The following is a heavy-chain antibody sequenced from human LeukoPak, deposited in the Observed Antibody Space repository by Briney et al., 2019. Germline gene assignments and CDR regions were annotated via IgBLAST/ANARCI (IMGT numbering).Heavy chain of an antibody. CDR1: GGSISSYY. CDR2: IYYSGST. Sequence: SETLSLTCTVSGGSISSYYWSWIRQPLGKGLEWIGYIYYSGSTNYNPSLKSRVTISVDTSKNQFSLKLSSVTAADTAVYYCARGLPAMVPNLQYSFDYWGQGTLVTVSS. V-gene: IGHV4-59*01. CDR3: ARGLPAMVPNLQYSFDY. J-gene: IGHJ4*02. D-gene: IGHD5-18*01.